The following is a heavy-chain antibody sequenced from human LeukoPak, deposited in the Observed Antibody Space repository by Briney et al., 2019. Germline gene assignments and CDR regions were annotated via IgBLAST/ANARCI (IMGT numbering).Heavy chain of an antibody. CDR3: ACGRPPLAKYWFDY. J-gene: IGHJ4*02. D-gene: IGHD4/OR15-4a*01. V-gene: IGHV3-33*01. CDR2: IWYDGSNK. Sequence: PGGSLRLSCAASGFTFSNYGMHWVRQAPGKGLEWVALIWYDGSNKYYADSVKGRFTISRDDSKNTLYLQMNSLRAQDTGLYYCACGRPPLAKYWFDYWGQGTLVTVSS. CDR1: GFTFSNYG.